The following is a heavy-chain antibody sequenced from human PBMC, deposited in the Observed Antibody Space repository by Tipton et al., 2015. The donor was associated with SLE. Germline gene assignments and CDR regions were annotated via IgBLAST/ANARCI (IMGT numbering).Heavy chain of an antibody. D-gene: IGHD3-22*01. V-gene: IGHV4-30-4*08. CDR1: GGSINSGNYY. Sequence: TLSLTCTVSGGSINSGNYYWSWIRQLPGKGLEWIGYIYYSGSTNYNPSLSSRVTISVDTSKNQFSLKLSSVTAADTAVYYCAGAGYYDGGGSYLYYYYYMDVWGKGTTVTVSS. CDR2: IYYSGST. J-gene: IGHJ6*03. CDR3: AGAGYYDGGGSYLYYYYYMDV.